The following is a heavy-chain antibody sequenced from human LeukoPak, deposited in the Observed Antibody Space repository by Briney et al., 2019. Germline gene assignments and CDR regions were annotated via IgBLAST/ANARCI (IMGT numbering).Heavy chain of an antibody. Sequence: SETLSLTCAVYGGSFSGYYWSWIRQPPGKGLEWIGEINHSGSTNYNLSLKSRVTISVDTSKNQFSLKLSSVTAADTAVYYCARASKDCSSTSCFPGGRYYFDYWGQRTLVTVSS. V-gene: IGHV4-34*01. CDR1: GGSFSGYY. J-gene: IGHJ4*02. D-gene: IGHD2-2*01. CDR2: INHSGST. CDR3: ARASKDCSSTSCFPGGRYYFDY.